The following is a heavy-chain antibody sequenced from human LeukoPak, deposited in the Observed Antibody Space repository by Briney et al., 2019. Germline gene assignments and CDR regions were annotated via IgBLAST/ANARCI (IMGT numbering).Heavy chain of an antibody. CDR2: IIPILGIA. CDR1: GGTFSSYA. J-gene: IGHJ4*02. CDR3: ASTIMVRGVINFDY. V-gene: IGHV1-69*04. Sequence: SVKGSCKASGGTFSSYAISWVRQAPGQGLEWMGRIIPILGIANYAQKFQGRVTITADKSTSTAYMELSSLRSEDTAVYYCASTIMVRGVINFDYWGQGTLVTVSS. D-gene: IGHD3-10*01.